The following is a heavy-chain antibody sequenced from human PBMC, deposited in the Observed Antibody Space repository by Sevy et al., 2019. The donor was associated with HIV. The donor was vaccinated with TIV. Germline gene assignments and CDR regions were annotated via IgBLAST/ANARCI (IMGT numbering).Heavy chain of an antibody. Sequence: SETLSLTCTVSGGSISSYYCTWIRQPAGKGLEWIGRIYTSGSTNYNPSLKSRVTMSVGTSKKQFSLKLSSVTAADTAVYYCARGGGYFDDGFDIWGQGTMVTVS. CDR3: ARGGGYFDDGFDI. CDR2: IYTSGST. D-gene: IGHD3-10*01. V-gene: IGHV4-4*07. CDR1: GGSISSYY. J-gene: IGHJ3*02.